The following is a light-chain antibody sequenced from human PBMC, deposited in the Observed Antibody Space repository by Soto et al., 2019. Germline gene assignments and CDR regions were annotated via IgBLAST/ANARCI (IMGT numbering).Light chain of an antibody. Sequence: DIQMTQSPSSLSASVGDRVTITCWASQGISNYLAWYQQKPGKVPKLLIYAASTLQSGVPSRFSGSGSGTDFTLTISSLQPEDVATYYCQKYNSARTFGQGTKLEIK. CDR3: QKYNSART. CDR2: AAS. V-gene: IGKV1-27*01. CDR1: QGISNY. J-gene: IGKJ2*01.